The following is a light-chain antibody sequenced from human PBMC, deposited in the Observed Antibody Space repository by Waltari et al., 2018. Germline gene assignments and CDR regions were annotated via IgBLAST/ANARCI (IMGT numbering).Light chain of an antibody. Sequence: QSVLTQPPSVSAAPGQQVTISCSGSSSNIGHNYVSWYQQLPGTAPKHLIYDKNKRPSGIPDRISGSKSGTSATLGITGLQTGDEADYYCGTWDTSLSAWVFGGGTKLTVL. J-gene: IGLJ3*02. CDR1: SSNIGHNY. V-gene: IGLV1-51*01. CDR3: GTWDTSLSAWV. CDR2: DKN.